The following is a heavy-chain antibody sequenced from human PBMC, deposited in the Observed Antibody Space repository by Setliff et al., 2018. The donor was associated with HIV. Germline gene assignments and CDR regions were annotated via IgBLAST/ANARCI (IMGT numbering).Heavy chain of an antibody. CDR1: GYTFTGYY. V-gene: IGHV1-2*02. CDR3: ARSTTAD. Sequence: ASVKVSCKASGYTFTGYYIHWVRQAPGQGLEWMGWIYPNTGGANYAEKFQGRVTMTRDTSISTAYMELSRLTSDDTAVYYCARSTTADWGQGTMVTVSS. D-gene: IGHD4-17*01. J-gene: IGHJ4*02. CDR2: IYPNTGGA.